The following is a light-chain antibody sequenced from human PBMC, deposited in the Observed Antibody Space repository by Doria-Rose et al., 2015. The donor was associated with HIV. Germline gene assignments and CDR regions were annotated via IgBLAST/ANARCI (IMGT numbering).Light chain of an antibody. CDR3: HQYGTSWT. CDR1: QRFSSTY. Sequence: TQSPGTLSLSPGERATLSCRASQRFSSTYLAWYQQKPGNAPSLLIYDGSTRATGIPDRFSASGSGTDFTLTINRLEPEDFALYYCHQYGTSWTFGQGTKVEI. CDR2: DGS. V-gene: IGKV3-20*01. J-gene: IGKJ1*01.